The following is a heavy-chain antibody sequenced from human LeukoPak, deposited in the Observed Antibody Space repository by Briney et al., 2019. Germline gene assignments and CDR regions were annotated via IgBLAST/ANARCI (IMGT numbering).Heavy chain of an antibody. V-gene: IGHV4-59*01. CDR1: GGSISSYY. CDR2: IYYSGTT. D-gene: IGHD6-13*01. J-gene: IGHJ4*02. CDR3: ARGVYIAAAQYAY. Sequence: SETLSPTCTVSGGSISSYYWSWIRQPPGKGLEWIGYIYYSGTTNYNPSLKSRVTISVDTSKNQFSLKLSSVTAADTAVYYCARGVYIAAAQYAYWGQGTLVTVSS.